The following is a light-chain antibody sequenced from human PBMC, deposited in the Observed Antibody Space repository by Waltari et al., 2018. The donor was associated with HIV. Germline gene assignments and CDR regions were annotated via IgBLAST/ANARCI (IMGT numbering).Light chain of an antibody. V-gene: IGLV8-61*01. CDR1: SRSFSTTHS. CDR2: STN. J-gene: IGLJ3*02. Sequence: QTVVTQEPSFSVSPGGTVTLTCGLTSRSFSTTHSPSWYRQTPGQAPRTLLYSTNIRSSGVPDRVSGSILGNKAALTVTGAQTDDESDYYCVLYMGSGVSVFGGGTKLTVL. CDR3: VLYMGSGVSV.